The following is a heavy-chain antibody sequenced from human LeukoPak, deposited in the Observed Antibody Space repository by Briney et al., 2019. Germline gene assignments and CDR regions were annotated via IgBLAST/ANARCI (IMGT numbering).Heavy chain of an antibody. J-gene: IGHJ4*02. CDR1: GGSISRYC. CDR3: ARADTRSTYCSGGSCYWGFDY. Sequence: PSETLSLTCTVSGGSISRYCWRWIRQPAGKGLEWIGRIYTGGSTNYNPSLKSRVTISVDTSKNQFSLELSSVTAADTAVYYCARADTRSTYCSGGSCYWGFDYWGQGTLVTVSS. V-gene: IGHV4-4*07. D-gene: IGHD2-15*01. CDR2: IYTGGST.